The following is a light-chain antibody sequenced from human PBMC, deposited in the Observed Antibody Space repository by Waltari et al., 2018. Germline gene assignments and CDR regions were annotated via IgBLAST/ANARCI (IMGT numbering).Light chain of an antibody. J-gene: IGKJ4*01. CDR2: GAS. Sequence: EIVLTQSPGTLSLSPGERATLSCRASQTVRTTYLAWYQQKPGPAPTLLISGASSRATGIPDRFSGSGSGTYFSLTISSLEPEDFAVYYCQQYDISPLTFGGGTK. CDR1: QTVRTTY. CDR3: QQYDISPLT. V-gene: IGKV3-20*01.